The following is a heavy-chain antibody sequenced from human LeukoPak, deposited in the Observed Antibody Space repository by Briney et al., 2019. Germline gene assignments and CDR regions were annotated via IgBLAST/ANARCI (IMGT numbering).Heavy chain of an antibody. Sequence: PGGSLRLSCAASGFTLSTYWMSWVRQAPGKGLEWVANIKPDGSAKVYVDSVKGRFTISRDNAENSLYLQMNSLRAEDTAVYYCARVKSGTTVDDYWGQGTLVTVSS. V-gene: IGHV3-7*05. J-gene: IGHJ4*02. CDR2: IKPDGSAK. D-gene: IGHD1-1*01. CDR1: GFTLSTYW. CDR3: ARVKSGTTVDDY.